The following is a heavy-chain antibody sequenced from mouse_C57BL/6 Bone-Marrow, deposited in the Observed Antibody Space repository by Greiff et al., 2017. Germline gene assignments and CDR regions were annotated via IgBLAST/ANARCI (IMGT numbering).Heavy chain of an antibody. V-gene: IGHV1-4*01. CDR1: GYTFTSYT. CDR2: IHPSSGYT. J-gene: IGHJ4*01. CDR3: ARWTYQFGMDY. D-gene: IGHD5-1*01. Sequence: VKLQESGAELARPGASVKMSCKASGYTFTSYTMHWVKQRPGQGLEWIGYIHPSSGYTKYNQKFKDKATLTADKSSSTAYMQLSSLTSEDSAVYYCARWTYQFGMDYWGQGTSVTVSS.